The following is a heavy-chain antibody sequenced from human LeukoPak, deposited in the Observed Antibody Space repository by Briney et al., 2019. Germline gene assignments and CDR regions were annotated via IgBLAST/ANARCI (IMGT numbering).Heavy chain of an antibody. CDR1: GFCLITRGVG. V-gene: IGHV2-5*01. D-gene: IGHD3-16*02. CDR3: AHVVITFGGVIGDEAFDF. J-gene: IGHJ3*01. Sequence: SGPTLGKPTQTLTLTCTFSGFCLITRGVGVSGSRQPPGKGLEGLLAIYGLDDTRYSPYLQSRLPITTDPSNNQVVLTLTNMEPVDTATYYCAHVVITFGGVIGDEAFDFWGQGTMVTVSS. CDR2: IYGLDDT.